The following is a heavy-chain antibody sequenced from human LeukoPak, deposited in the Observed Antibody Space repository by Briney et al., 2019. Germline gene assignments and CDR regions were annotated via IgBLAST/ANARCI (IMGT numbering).Heavy chain of an antibody. Sequence: GRSLRLSCAASGFTFSSYGMHWVRQAPGRGLEWVAVIWYDGSNKYYADSVKGRFTISRDNSKNTLYLQMNSLRAEDTAVYYCARDLDTAMVFFDYWGQGTLVTVPS. CDR2: IWYDGSNK. J-gene: IGHJ4*02. V-gene: IGHV3-33*01. CDR3: ARDLDTAMVFFDY. CDR1: GFTFSSYG. D-gene: IGHD5-18*01.